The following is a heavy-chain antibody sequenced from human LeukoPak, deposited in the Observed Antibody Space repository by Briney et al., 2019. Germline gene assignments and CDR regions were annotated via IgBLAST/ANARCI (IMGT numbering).Heavy chain of an antibody. Sequence: HPGGSLRLSCAASGFTFSTYNMNWVRQAPGKGLEWISYISSSSITIYYADSVKGRFTVSRDNAKNSLYLQMYSLRAEDTAVYYCATYCSSPSCYVGAGDFWGQGTLVTVSS. CDR2: ISSSSITI. V-gene: IGHV3-48*04. D-gene: IGHD2-2*01. CDR1: GFTFSTYN. J-gene: IGHJ4*02. CDR3: ATYCSSPSCYVGAGDF.